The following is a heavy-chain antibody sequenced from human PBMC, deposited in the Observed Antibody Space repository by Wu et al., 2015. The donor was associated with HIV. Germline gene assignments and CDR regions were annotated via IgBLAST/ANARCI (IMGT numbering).Heavy chain of an antibody. CDR2: ISAYNGNT. CDR3: ASGSHSSGSLAWYYYYYGMDV. D-gene: IGHD3-22*01. V-gene: IGHV1-18*01. J-gene: IGHJ6*02. CDR1: GYTFTSYG. Sequence: QVQLVQSGAEVKKPGASVKVSCKASGYTFTSYGISWVRQAPGQGLEWMGWISAYNGNTNYAQKLQGRVTMTTDTSTSTAYMELRSLRSDDTAVYYCASGSHSSGSLAWYYYYYGMDVWGQGTTVTVSS.